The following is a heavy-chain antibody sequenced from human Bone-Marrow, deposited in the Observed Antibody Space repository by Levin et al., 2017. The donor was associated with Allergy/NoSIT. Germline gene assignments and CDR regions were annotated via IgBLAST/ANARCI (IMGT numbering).Heavy chain of an antibody. CDR2: IDSDGSST. V-gene: IGHV3-74*01. Sequence: GESLKISCVASGFSFSNYWMHWVRQAPGKGLVWVSRIDSDGSSTIYADSVKGRFTISRDNAKNTLYLQINSLRAEDTAVYYCASEKGHDLWSGNYGEGYYYMDAWGKGTTVIVSS. J-gene: IGHJ6*03. CDR1: GFSFSNYW. D-gene: IGHD3-3*01. CDR3: ASEKGHDLWSGNYGEGYYYMDA.